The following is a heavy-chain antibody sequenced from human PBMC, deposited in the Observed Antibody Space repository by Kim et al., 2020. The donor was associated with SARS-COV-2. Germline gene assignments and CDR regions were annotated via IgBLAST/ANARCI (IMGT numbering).Heavy chain of an antibody. CDR1: GASIKNSDSY. J-gene: IGHJ4*01. Sequence: SETLSLTCSVSGASIKNSDSYWGWIRQSPGKGLEWIGSFSYSGTTYYNPSLKSRVTISIATSNNHLSLTMRSATAADRALYYCARQAPRLLWFGALGDF. D-gene: IGHD3-10*01. CDR2: FSYSGTT. CDR3: ARQAPRLLWFGALGDF. V-gene: IGHV4-39*01.